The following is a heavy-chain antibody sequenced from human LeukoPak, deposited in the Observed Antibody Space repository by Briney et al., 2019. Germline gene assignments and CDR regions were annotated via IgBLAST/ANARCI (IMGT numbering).Heavy chain of an antibody. J-gene: IGHJ5*02. Sequence: SETPSLTCTVSGGSISSGGYYWSWIRQHPGKGLEWIGYIYYSGRTYYNPSLKSRVTISVDTSKNQFSLKLSSVTAADTAVYYCARVRDGDYGYIGFDPWGQGTLVTVSS. CDR2: IYYSGRT. CDR3: ARVRDGDYGYIGFDP. D-gene: IGHD4-17*01. V-gene: IGHV4-31*03. CDR1: GGSISSGGYY.